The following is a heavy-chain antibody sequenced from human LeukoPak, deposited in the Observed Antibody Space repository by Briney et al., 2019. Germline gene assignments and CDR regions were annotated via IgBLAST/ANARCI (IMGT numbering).Heavy chain of an antibody. V-gene: IGHV4-38-2*01. CDR2: IYHSGST. J-gene: IGHJ5*02. CDR3: ARRGINPSFDP. CDR1: GYSISSGYY. Sequence: KTSETLSLTCAVSGYSISSGYYWGWIRQPPGKGLEWIGSIYHSGSTYYNPSLKSRVTISVDTSKNQFSLKLSSVTAADTAVYYCARRGINPSFDPWGQGTLVTVSS.